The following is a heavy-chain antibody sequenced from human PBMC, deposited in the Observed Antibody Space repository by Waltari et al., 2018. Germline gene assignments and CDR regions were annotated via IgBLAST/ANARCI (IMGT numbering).Heavy chain of an antibody. CDR1: GGSISSSSYY. J-gene: IGHJ3*02. Sequence: QLQLQESGPGLVKPSETLSLTCTVSGGSISSSSYYWGWIRPPPGKGLEWIGSIYYSGSTYYNPSLKSRVTISVDTSKNQFSLKLSSVTAADTAVYYCARAPSRAFDIWGQGTMVTVSS. V-gene: IGHV4-39*07. CDR3: ARAPSRAFDI. CDR2: IYYSGST.